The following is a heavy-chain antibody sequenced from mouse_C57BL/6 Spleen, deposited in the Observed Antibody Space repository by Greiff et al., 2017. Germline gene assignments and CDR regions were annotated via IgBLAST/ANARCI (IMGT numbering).Heavy chain of an antibody. Sequence: QVQLQQPGAELVKPGASVQMSCKASGYTFTSYWITWVKQRPGQGLEWIGDIYPGSGSTNYNEKFKSKATLTVDTSSSPAYMQLSSLTSEDSAVYYCARVTAVVDWYFDVWGTGTTVTVSS. V-gene: IGHV1-55*01. CDR2: IYPGSGST. J-gene: IGHJ1*03. D-gene: IGHD1-1*01. CDR3: ARVTAVVDWYFDV. CDR1: GYTFTSYW.